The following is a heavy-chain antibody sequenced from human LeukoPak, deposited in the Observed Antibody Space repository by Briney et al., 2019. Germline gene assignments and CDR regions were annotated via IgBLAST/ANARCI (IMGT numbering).Heavy chain of an antibody. CDR3: ARGNSHSFDY. CDR1: GFSLSSYW. Sequence: GGSLRLPCAASGFSLSSYWMHWVRQTPGKGPVWVSRINSDGSSTSYADSVKGRFTISRDNAKNTLYLQMNSLRAEDTAVYYCARGNSHSFDYWGQGALVTVSS. J-gene: IGHJ4*02. D-gene: IGHD4-11*01. CDR2: INSDGSST. V-gene: IGHV3-74*01.